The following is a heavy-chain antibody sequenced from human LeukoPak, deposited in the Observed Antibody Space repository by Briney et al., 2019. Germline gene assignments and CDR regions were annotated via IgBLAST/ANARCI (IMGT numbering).Heavy chain of an antibody. V-gene: IGHV4-30-2*01. CDR1: GGSISSGGYS. CDR3: AVGIAAARATDY. Sequence: SETLSLTCAVSGGSISSGGYSWSWIRQPSGKGLEWIGYIYHSGSTYYNPSLKSRVTISVDRSKNQFSLKLSSVTAADTAVYYCAVGIAAARATDYWGQGTLVTVSS. J-gene: IGHJ4*02. D-gene: IGHD6-13*01. CDR2: IYHSGST.